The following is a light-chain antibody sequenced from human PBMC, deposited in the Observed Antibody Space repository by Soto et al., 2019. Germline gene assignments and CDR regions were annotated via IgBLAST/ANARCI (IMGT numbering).Light chain of an antibody. V-gene: IGLV2-14*01. CDR1: SSDVGAYNS. CDR3: SSYTSTNTVL. J-gene: IGLJ2*01. Sequence: QSARTQPASVSGSPGQSITISCTGTSSDVGAYNSVSWYQQHPGKAPKVMIYDATDRPSGVSNRFSGSESGNTAYLTISGLQADDEADYYCSSYTSTNTVLFGGGTKLTVL. CDR2: DAT.